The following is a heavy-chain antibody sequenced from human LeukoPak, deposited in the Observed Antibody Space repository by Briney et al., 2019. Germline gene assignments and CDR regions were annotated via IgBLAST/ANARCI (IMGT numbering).Heavy chain of an antibody. V-gene: IGHV4-59*01. CDR3: AREDPQTTVPEGMDV. D-gene: IGHD4-17*01. Sequence: PSETLSLTCTVSGGSISSFYWSWIRQPPGKGLEWIGYIYCSGNTNYNPSLKSRVTLSVDTSKNQFSLKLSSVTAADTAVYYCAREDPQTTVPEGMDVWGQGTTVTVSS. CDR1: GGSISSFY. CDR2: IYCSGNT. J-gene: IGHJ6*02.